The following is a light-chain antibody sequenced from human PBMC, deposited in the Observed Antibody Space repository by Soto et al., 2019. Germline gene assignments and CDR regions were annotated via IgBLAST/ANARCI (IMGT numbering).Light chain of an antibody. V-gene: IGKV3-20*01. CDR2: GAS. CDR1: QSVSSSY. CDR3: HQYESSPQT. J-gene: IGKJ1*01. Sequence: PGERATLSCRASQSVSSSYLAWYQQKPGQAPRLLIYGASSRATGIPDRFSGSGSGTDFTLSISRLEPDDFAVYYCHQYESSPQTFGRGTKVDIK.